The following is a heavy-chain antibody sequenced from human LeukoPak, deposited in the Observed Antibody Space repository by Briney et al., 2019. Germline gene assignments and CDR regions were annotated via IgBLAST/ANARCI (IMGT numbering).Heavy chain of an antibody. CDR1: GGSFSGYY. J-gene: IGHJ4*02. V-gene: IGHV4-34*01. D-gene: IGHD3-10*01. Sequence: KPSETLSLTCAVYGGSFSGYYWSWIRQPPGKGLEWIGEINHSGCTNYNPSLKSRVTISVDTSKNQFSLKLSSVTAADTAVYYCARARRYYGSGLPSDYWGQGTLVTVSS. CDR3: ARARRYYGSGLPSDY. CDR2: INHSGCT.